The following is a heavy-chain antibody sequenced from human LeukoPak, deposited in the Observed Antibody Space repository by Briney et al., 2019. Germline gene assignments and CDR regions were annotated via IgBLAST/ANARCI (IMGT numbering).Heavy chain of an antibody. J-gene: IGHJ4*02. CDR3: AKDRAVVTFVGIFDY. CDR2: ITSSGSTI. CDR1: GFTFSDYY. Sequence: PGGSLRLSCAASGFTFSDYYMSWIRQAPGKGLEWVSYITSSGSTIYYADSVKGRFTISRDNSKNTLYLQMNSLGAEDTAVYYCAKDRAVVTFVGIFDYWGQGTLVTVSS. V-gene: IGHV3-11*01. D-gene: IGHD4-23*01.